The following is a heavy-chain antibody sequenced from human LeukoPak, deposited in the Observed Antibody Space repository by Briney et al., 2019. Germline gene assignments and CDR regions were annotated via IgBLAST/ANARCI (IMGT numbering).Heavy chain of an antibody. V-gene: IGHV4-4*02. D-gene: IGHD2-15*01. CDR2: IYHSGST. CDR1: GGSISTTNW. CDR3: ARARVGSYFDY. J-gene: IGHJ4*02. Sequence: SGTLSLTCAVSGGSISTTNWWSWVRQPPGKGLEWIGEIYHSGSTNYNPSLKSRVTISVDTSKNQFSLKLSSVTAADTAVYYCARARVGSYFDYWGQGTLVTVSS.